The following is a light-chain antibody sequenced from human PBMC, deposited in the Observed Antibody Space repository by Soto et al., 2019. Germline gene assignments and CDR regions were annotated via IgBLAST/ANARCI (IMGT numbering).Light chain of an antibody. Sequence: QSVLTQPPSVYGAPGQRVTISCTWSSSNIGAGYDVHWYQQLPGTAPKLLIYGNSNRPSGVPDRFSGSKSGTSASLAITGLQAEDEADYYCQSYDSSLSGSGVFGGGTKLTVL. CDR3: QSYDSSLSGSGV. CDR2: GNS. J-gene: IGLJ2*01. V-gene: IGLV1-40*01. CDR1: SSNIGAGYD.